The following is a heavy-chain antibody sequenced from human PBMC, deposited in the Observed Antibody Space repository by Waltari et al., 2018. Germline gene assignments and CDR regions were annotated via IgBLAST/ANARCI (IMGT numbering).Heavy chain of an antibody. Sequence: EVQLVESGGGLVQPGGSLRLACAGAGFPFTGFHFSSYAMSWVRQAPGKGLECVSGISANGDSTYYADSVKGRFTISRDNSKNTLYLQVNSLRAEDTAVYYCAKAMAVTPYYFDYWGQGTLVTVSS. CDR1: GFPFTGFHFSSYA. D-gene: IGHD2-21*02. CDR2: ISANGDST. CDR3: AKAMAVTPYYFDY. J-gene: IGHJ4*02. V-gene: IGHV3-23*04.